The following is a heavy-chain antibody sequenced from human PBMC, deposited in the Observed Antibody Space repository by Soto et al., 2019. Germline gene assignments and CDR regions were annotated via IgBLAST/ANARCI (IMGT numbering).Heavy chain of an antibody. CDR2: IKSKTDGGTT. Sequence: EVQLVESGGGLVKPGGSLRLSCAASGFTFSNAWMSWVRQAPGKGLEWVGRIKSKTDGGTTDYAAPVKGRFTISRDDSKNTLYLQMNSLKTEVTAVYYCTAAGLRDYDFWSGYPYYFDYWGQGTLVTVSS. J-gene: IGHJ4*02. CDR3: TAAGLRDYDFWSGYPYYFDY. V-gene: IGHV3-15*01. CDR1: GFTFSNAW. D-gene: IGHD3-3*01.